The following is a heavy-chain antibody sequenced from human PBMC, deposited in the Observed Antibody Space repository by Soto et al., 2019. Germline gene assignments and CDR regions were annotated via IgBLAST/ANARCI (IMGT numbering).Heavy chain of an antibody. CDR3: GKAGGSELRYFDWPEVGV. J-gene: IGHJ4*02. CDR2: VTYDSSEK. V-gene: IGHV3-30*18. CDR1: GFSFFNYG. D-gene: IGHD3-9*01. Sequence: QVHVVESGGGVVQPGTSLRLSCTASGFSFFNYGFAWIRQAPGKWLEWVAVVTYDSSEKYYADSVKGRFTISRDNSKNTVYLQMDSLQHNDSALYYCGKAGGSELRYFDWPEVGVWGQGTLVTVSS.